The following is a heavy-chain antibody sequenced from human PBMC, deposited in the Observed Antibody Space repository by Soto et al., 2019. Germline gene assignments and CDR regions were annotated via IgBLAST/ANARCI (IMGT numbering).Heavy chain of an antibody. CDR1: GGTFSSYA. CDR3: ARASLWAYDILTGQGFDY. V-gene: IGHV1-69*13. J-gene: IGHJ4*02. Sequence: ASVKVSCKASGGTFSSYAISWVRQAPGQGLEWMGGIIPIFGTANYAQKFQGRVTITGDESTSTAYMELSSLRSEDTAVYYCARASLWAYDILTGQGFDYWGQGTLVTVSS. D-gene: IGHD3-9*01. CDR2: IIPIFGTA.